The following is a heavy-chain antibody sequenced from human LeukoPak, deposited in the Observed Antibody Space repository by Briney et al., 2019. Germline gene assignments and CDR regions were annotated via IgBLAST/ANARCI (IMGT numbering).Heavy chain of an antibody. J-gene: IGHJ4*02. V-gene: IGHV3-30*04. D-gene: IGHD1-26*01. CDR1: GFTFSSYA. Sequence: GGSLRLSCAASGFTFSSYAMHWVRQAPGKGLEWVAVTSADERIKIYNDSVRGRFTISRDNSKNTQYLQMNSLRVEDTAVYYCARDPVLGAPDYLDYWGRGTLVSVSS. CDR2: TSADERIK. CDR3: ARDPVLGAPDYLDY.